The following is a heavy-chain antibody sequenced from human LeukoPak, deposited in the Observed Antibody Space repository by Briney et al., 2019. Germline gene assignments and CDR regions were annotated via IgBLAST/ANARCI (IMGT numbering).Heavy chain of an antibody. CDR1: GFTFGDYA. CDR2: ISWNSGSI. Sequence: PGRSLRLSCAASGFTFGDYAMHWVRQAPGKGLEWVSGISWNSGSIGYADSVKGRFTISRDNSKNTLYLQMNSLSAEDTAVYYCARDPFPGPAGYWGQGTLVTVSS. V-gene: IGHV3-9*01. CDR3: ARDPFPGPAGY. J-gene: IGHJ4*02. D-gene: IGHD3-16*01.